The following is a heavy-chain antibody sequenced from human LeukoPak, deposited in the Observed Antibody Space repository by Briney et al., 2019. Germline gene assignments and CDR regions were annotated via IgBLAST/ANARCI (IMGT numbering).Heavy chain of an antibody. CDR3: ARQHSSSWYDRVDY. CDR1: GFTFSSYA. V-gene: IGHV3-30-3*01. D-gene: IGHD6-13*01. J-gene: IGHJ4*02. CDR2: ISYDGSNK. Sequence: GRSLRLSCAASGFTFSSYAMHWVRQAPGKGLEWVAVISYDGSNKYYADSVKGRFTISRDNSKNTLYLQMNSLRAEDTAVYYCARQHSSSWYDRVDYWGQGTLVTVSS.